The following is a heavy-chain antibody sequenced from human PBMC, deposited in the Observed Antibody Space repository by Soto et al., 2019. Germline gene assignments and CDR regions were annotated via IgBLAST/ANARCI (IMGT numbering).Heavy chain of an antibody. J-gene: IGHJ4*02. V-gene: IGHV1-18*01. CDR2: INGYNGNT. Sequence: SGPEVKKPGASVKVSCKASGYTFTNYGISWVRQAPGQGLEWLGWINGYNGNTDYPQKIQDRVTMTTDTSTTTAYLELRSLAFDDTAVYYCARGGSGYEDYWGQGTLVTVSS. D-gene: IGHD5-12*01. CDR3: ARGGSGYEDY. CDR1: GYTFTNYG.